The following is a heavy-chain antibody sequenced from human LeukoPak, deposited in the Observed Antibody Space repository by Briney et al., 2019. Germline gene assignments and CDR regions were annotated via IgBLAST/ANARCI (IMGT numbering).Heavy chain of an antibody. CDR3: ARDGYYGSGSHTAYFDY. V-gene: IGHV4-59*01. J-gene: IGHJ4*02. Sequence: SETLSLTCTVSGGSISSYYWSWIRQPPGKGLEWTAYIYYSGSTNYNPSLKSRVTISVDTSKNQFSLKLSSVTAADTAVYYCARDGYYGSGSHTAYFDYWGQGTLVTVSS. CDR1: GGSISSYY. CDR2: IYYSGST. D-gene: IGHD3-10*01.